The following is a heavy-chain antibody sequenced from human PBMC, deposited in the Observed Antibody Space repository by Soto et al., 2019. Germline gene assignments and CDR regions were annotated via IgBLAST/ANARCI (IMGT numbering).Heavy chain of an antibody. CDR1: GFTFSHYW. Sequence: EVQQVESGGDLVQPGGSLRLSCAVSGFTFSHYWTTWVRQAPGKGLEWVANIKEDGSEKNYVDSVKGRFTISRDNAKNSLYLQMNSLRAEDTAVYYCARSGSEVDYWGQGTLVIVSS. CDR2: IKEDGSEK. J-gene: IGHJ4*02. D-gene: IGHD3-10*01. V-gene: IGHV3-7*01. CDR3: ARSGSEVDY.